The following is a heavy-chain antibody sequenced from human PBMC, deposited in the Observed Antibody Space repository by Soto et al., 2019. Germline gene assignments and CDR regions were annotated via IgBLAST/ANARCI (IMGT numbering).Heavy chain of an antibody. CDR3: ARGSIYYDFWSGPSSFDY. V-gene: IGHV1-18*01. CDR1: GYAFTSYG. Sequence: ASVKVSFKASGYAFTSYGISWVRQAPGQGLEWMGWISAYNGNTNYAQKLQGRVTMTTDTSTSTAYMELRSLRSDDTAVYYCARGSIYYDFWSGPSSFDYWGQGTLVTVYS. D-gene: IGHD3-3*01. J-gene: IGHJ4*02. CDR2: ISAYNGNT.